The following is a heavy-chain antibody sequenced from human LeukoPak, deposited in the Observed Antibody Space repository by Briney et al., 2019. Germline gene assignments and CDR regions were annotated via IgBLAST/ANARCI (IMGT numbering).Heavy chain of an antibody. CDR2: IYTSGST. CDR1: GGSISSYY. J-gene: IGHJ3*02. V-gene: IGHV4-4*07. CDR3: ARDLQYCSSTSCYIAFDI. D-gene: IGHD2-2*02. Sequence: RPSETLSLTCTVSGGSISSYYWSWIRQPAGKGLEWIGRIYTSGSTNYNPSRKSRVTTSVDTSKNQFSLKLSSVTAADTAVYYCARDLQYCSSTSCYIAFDIWGQGTMVTVSS.